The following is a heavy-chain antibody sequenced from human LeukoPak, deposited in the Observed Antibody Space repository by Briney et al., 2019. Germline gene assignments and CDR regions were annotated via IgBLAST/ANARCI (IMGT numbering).Heavy chain of an antibody. V-gene: IGHV6-1*01. J-gene: IGHJ4*02. CDR1: GDSVSSNSAA. Sequence: SQTLSLTCAISGDSVSSNSAAWNWIRQSPSKGLEWLGRTYYRFKWYSDYAVSVKSRITFSADASTNQFSLHLNSVTPEDTAVYYCARSDSGDSSFDYWGQGTLVTVSS. CDR3: ARSDSGDSSFDY. D-gene: IGHD2-21*02. CDR2: TYYRFKWYS.